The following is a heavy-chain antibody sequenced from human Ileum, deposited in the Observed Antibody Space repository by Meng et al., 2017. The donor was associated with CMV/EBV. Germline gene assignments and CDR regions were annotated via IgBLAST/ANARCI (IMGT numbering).Heavy chain of an antibody. V-gene: IGHV3-23*03. CDR3: AKEIGGIGKLLYDY. CDR1: GFTFTNFG. J-gene: IGHJ4*01. D-gene: IGHD4-23*01. Sequence: ASGFTFTNFGMSWVRQAPGKGLEWVSGISNDGVNAYYADSVRGRFTISRDNSKWTLYLQMNSLRVEDMAVYYCAKEIGGIGKLLYDYWGHGTLVTVSS. CDR2: ISNDGVNA.